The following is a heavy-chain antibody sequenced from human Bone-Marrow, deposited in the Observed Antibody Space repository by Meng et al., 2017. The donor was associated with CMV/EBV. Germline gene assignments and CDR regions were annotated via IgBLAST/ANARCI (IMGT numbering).Heavy chain of an antibody. CDR1: GFTFSSYS. CDR3: ARDLEGFLPAAINYYGMDV. CDR2: ISSSSSYI. Sequence: GESLKISCAASGFTFSSYSMNWVRQAPGKGLEWVSFISSSSSYIYYADSVKGRFTISRDNAKNSLYLQMNSLRAEDTAVYYCARDLEGFLPAAINYYGMDVWGQGTTVTFSS. D-gene: IGHD2-2*01. V-gene: IGHV3-21*01. J-gene: IGHJ6*01.